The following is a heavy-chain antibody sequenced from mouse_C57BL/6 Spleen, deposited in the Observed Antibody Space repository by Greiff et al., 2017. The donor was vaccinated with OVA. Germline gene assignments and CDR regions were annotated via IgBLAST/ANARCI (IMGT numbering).Heavy chain of an antibody. CDR1: GYTFTDYY. Sequence: QVQLQQPGPELVKPGASVKISCKASGYTFTDYYINWVKQRPGQGLEWIGWIYPGSGNTKYNEKFKGKATLTVDTSSSTAYMQLSSLTSEDSAVYFCAREYFGYYGTRSSYYFDYWGQGTTLTVSS. J-gene: IGHJ2*01. CDR3: AREYFGYYGTRSSYYFDY. D-gene: IGHD1-1*01. V-gene: IGHV1-84*01. CDR2: IYPGSGNT.